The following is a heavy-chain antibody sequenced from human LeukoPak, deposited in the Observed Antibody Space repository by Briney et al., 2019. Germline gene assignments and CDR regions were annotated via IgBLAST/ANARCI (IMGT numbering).Heavy chain of an antibody. CDR2: ISGSGGST. CDR1: GFTFSSYA. V-gene: IGHV3-23*01. D-gene: IGHD2-21*02. Sequence: GGSLRLSCAASGFTFSSYAMSWVRQAPGKGLEWVSAISGSGGSTYYADSVKGRFTISRDNSKNTLYLQMNSLRAEDTAVYYCARDQQREYCGGDCNVGMDVWGQGTTVTVSS. CDR3: ARDQQREYCGGDCNVGMDV. J-gene: IGHJ6*02.